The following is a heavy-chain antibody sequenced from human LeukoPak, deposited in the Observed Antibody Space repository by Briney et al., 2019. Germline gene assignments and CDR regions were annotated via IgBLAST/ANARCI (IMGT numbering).Heavy chain of an antibody. V-gene: IGHV7-4-1*02. CDR2: INTNTGNP. D-gene: IGHD3-16*01. Sequence: EASVKVSCKASGYTFNSFTINWARQAPGQGLEWMGWINTNTGNPTYAQGFTGRFVFSLDTSVNTAYLQISSLKAEDTAVYYCARVRRYGGITWEFDPWGQGTLVTVSS. J-gene: IGHJ5*02. CDR1: GYTFNSFT. CDR3: ARVRRYGGITWEFDP.